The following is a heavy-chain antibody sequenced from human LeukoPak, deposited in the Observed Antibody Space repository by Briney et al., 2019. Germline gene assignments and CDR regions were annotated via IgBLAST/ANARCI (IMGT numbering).Heavy chain of an antibody. J-gene: IGHJ3*02. Sequence: SETLSLTCTVSGGSISSSSYYWSWIRQPPGKGLEWIGYIYYSGSTNYNPSLKSRVTISVDTSKNQFSLKLSSVTAADTAVYYCAREKRTSFVDAFDIWGQGTMVTVSS. CDR3: AREKRTSFVDAFDI. CDR2: IYYSGST. D-gene: IGHD2-2*01. V-gene: IGHV4-61*01. CDR1: GGSISSSSYY.